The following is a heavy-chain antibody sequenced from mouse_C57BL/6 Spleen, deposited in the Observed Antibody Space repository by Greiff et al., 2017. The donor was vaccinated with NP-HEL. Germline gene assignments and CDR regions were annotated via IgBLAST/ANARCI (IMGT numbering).Heavy chain of an antibody. CDR3: AREGFGSNPFAY. Sequence: QVQLQQPGAELVKPGASVKLSCKASGYTFTSYWMHWVKQRPGQGLEWIGMIHPNSGSTHYNEKFKSKATLTVDKSSSTAYMQLSSLTSEDSAVYYCAREGFGSNPFAYWGQGTLVTVSA. CDR2: IHPNSGST. CDR1: GYTFTSYW. D-gene: IGHD1-1*01. V-gene: IGHV1-64*01. J-gene: IGHJ3*01.